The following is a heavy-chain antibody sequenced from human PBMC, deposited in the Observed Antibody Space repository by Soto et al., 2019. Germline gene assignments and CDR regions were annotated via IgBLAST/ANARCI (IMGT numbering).Heavy chain of an antibody. D-gene: IGHD3-10*01. CDR3: ARESHYYGSGSYYLAAHDYGMDV. CDR2: IYYSGST. J-gene: IGHJ6*02. V-gene: IGHV4-39*02. CDR1: GGSISSSSYY. Sequence: PSETLSLTCTVSGGSISSSSYYWGWIRQPPGKGLEWIGSIYYSGSTYYNPSLKSRVTISVDTSKNQFSLKLSSVTAADTAVYYCARESHYYGSGSYYLAAHDYGMDVWGQGTRVTVSS.